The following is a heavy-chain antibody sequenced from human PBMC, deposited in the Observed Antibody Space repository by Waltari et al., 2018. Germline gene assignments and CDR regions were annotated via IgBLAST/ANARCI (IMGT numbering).Heavy chain of an antibody. CDR1: GFLLSTSGVG. Sequence: QITLKESGPTMVKPTQTLTLTCTFSGFLLSTSGVGVGWIRQPPGKALEWLALIYWNDDKRYRPSLKSGLSITKDTSKNQVVLTMTNMDPVDTATYFCAHRPAYRSYFDYWGQGTLVTVSS. CDR2: IYWNDDK. V-gene: IGHV2-5*01. J-gene: IGHJ4*02. D-gene: IGHD3-16*02. CDR3: AHRPAYRSYFDY.